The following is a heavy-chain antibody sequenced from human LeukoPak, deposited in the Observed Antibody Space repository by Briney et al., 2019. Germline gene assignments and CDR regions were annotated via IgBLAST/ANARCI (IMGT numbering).Heavy chain of an antibody. D-gene: IGHD6-13*01. Sequence: GGSLRLSCAASGFTFSSYAMSWVRQAPGKGLEWVSAISGSGGSTYYADSVKGRFTISRDNSKNTLYLQMNSLRAEDTAVYYCARVFAKTSGYSSRTYYYGMDVWGQGTTVTVSS. J-gene: IGHJ6*02. CDR3: ARVFAKTSGYSSRTYYYGMDV. CDR2: ISGSGGST. V-gene: IGHV3-23*01. CDR1: GFTFSSYA.